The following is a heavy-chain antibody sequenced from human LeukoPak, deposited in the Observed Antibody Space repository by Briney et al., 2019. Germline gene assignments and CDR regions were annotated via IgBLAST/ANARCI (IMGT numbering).Heavy chain of an antibody. CDR3: ARPYDTSGRSPNDAFDI. J-gene: IGHJ3*02. CDR1: GYTFTSYD. Sequence: ASVKVSCKAFGYTFTSYDINWVRQAPGQGLEWVGWMNPNSGNTGYAQNFQGRVTMTRNTSISTAYMELSGLRSEDTAVYYCARPYDTSGRSPNDAFDIWGQGTMVMVSS. D-gene: IGHD3-22*01. CDR2: MNPNSGNT. V-gene: IGHV1-8*01.